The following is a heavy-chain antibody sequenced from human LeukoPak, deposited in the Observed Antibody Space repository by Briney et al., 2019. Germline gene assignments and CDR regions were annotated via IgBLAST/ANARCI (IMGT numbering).Heavy chain of an antibody. CDR3: ARAHYCGGDCYPLD. V-gene: IGHV3-48*04. CDR2: ISSSSSTI. J-gene: IGHJ4*02. CDR1: GFTFSSYS. D-gene: IGHD2-21*02. Sequence: GGSLRLSCAASGFTFSSYSMNWVRQAPGKGLEWVSYISSSSSTIYYADSVKGRFTISRDNAKNSLYLQMNSLRAEDTAVYYCARAHYCGGDCYPLDWGQGTLVTVSS.